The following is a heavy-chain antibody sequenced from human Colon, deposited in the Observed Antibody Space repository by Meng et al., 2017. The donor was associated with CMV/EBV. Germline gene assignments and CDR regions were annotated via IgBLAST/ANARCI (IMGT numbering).Heavy chain of an antibody. D-gene: IGHD3-16*01. J-gene: IGHJ4*02. Sequence: WQWFRRPPGSNVEWSGEIFDSGASDYYPSLKSRATISIDHSKNQFSLRLTSVTYSDTAVYFCTGPPAGLWGQGVLVTVSS. V-gene: IGHV4-4*01. CDR3: TGPPAGL. CDR2: IFDSGAS.